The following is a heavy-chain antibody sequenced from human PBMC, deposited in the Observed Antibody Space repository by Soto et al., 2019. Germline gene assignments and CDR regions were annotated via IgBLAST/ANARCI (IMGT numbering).Heavy chain of an antibody. CDR2: IYYSGST. J-gene: IGHJ6*02. CDR3: ARDRGSGRYSSLYYYGMDV. V-gene: IGHV4-31*03. CDR1: GGSISSGGYY. D-gene: IGHD3-10*01. Sequence: QVQLQESGPGLVKPSQTLSLTCTVSGGSISSGGYYWSWIRQHPGKGLEWIGYIYYSGSTYYNPSLRSGVTISVDTSKNQCSLKLSSVTAADTAVYYCARDRGSGRYSSLYYYGMDVWGQGTTVTVSS.